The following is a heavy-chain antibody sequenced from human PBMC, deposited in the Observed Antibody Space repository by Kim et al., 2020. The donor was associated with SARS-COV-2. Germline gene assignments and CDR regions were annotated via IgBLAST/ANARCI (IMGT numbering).Heavy chain of an antibody. V-gene: IGHV1-69*02. D-gene: IGHD6-13*01. J-gene: IGHJ4*02. CDR3: ASIAAAGTGGALDY. Sequence: AQKCQRGVTITADNSTSTAYMELSSLRSEDTAVYYCASIAAAGTGGALDYWGQGTLVTVSS.